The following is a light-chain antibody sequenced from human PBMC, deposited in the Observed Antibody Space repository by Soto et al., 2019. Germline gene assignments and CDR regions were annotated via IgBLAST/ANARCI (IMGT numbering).Light chain of an antibody. V-gene: IGLV2-14*03. CDR3: MSFIDSISTHWV. Sequence: QSVLTPPASVSGSPGQSITISCTGTSSDVGHPYNYVSWYQQHPGKAPKLLIFKVSNRPSGISGRFSGSKSGNTASLTISGLQAEDEADYYCMSFIDSISTHWVLGGGTKVTVL. CDR1: SSDVGHPYNY. J-gene: IGLJ3*02. CDR2: KVS.